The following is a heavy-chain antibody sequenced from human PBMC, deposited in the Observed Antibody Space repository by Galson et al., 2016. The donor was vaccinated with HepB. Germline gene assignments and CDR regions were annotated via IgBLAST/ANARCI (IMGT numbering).Heavy chain of an antibody. Sequence: SVKVSCKASGYTFTTYAMYWVRQAPGQRLEWMGWINAANGDTKYSQKLQGRGTITWDTSANTAYMELSSLGSEDTAVYYCARGRVDSGTVDYWGQGTLVTVSS. CDR3: ARGRVDSGTVDY. V-gene: IGHV1-3*01. CDR2: INAANGDT. J-gene: IGHJ4*02. CDR1: GYTFTTYA. D-gene: IGHD1-1*01.